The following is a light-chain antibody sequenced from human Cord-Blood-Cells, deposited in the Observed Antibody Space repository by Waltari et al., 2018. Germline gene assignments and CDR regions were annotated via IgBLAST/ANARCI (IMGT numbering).Light chain of an antibody. Sequence: QSALTQPASVSGSPGQSITVSCTGTRSDVGGYNYVIWYQQHPGKAPKLMIYEVSNRPSGVSNRFSGSKSGNTASLTISGLQAEDEADYYCSSYTSSSIFYVFGTGTKVTVL. CDR3: SSYTSSSIFYV. CDR1: RSDVGGYNY. V-gene: IGLV2-14*01. J-gene: IGLJ1*01. CDR2: EVS.